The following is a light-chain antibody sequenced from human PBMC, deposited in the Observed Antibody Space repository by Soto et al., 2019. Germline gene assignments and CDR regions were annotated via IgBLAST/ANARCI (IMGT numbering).Light chain of an antibody. CDR2: WAS. Sequence: DIVMTQSPDSLAVSLGERATINCKSSQNVLYSSNNKHYLAWYQQKPGQHPKLLFYWASTRESGVPDRFSGSGAGTDITLTIRSLQAEDVAVYYCQQYYSTPSFGQGTKLEIK. V-gene: IGKV4-1*01. CDR1: QNVLYSSNNKHY. CDR3: QQYYSTPS. J-gene: IGKJ2*01.